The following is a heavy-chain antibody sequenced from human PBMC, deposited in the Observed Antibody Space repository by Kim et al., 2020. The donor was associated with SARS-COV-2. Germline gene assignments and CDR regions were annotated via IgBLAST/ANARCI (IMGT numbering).Heavy chain of an antibody. D-gene: IGHD3-16*01. J-gene: IGHJ6*02. CDR1: GGSFSGYY. CDR2: INHSGST. V-gene: IGHV4-34*01. Sequence: SQTLSLTCAVYGGSFSGYYWSWIRQPPGKGLEWIGEINHSGSTNYNPSLKSRVTISVDTSKNQFSLKLSSVTAADTAVYYCARYDYVWGERYGMDVWGQGTTVTVSS. CDR3: ARYDYVWGERYGMDV.